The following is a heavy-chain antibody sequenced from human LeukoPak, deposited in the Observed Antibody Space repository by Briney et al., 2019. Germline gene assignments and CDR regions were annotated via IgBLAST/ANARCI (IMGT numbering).Heavy chain of an antibody. CDR1: AGSINNYY. D-gene: IGHD6-19*01. CDR3: ARRTYSSGWIFDY. Sequence: SETLSLTCTVSAGSINNYYWSWIRQPPGKGLEWIGYIYYSGSTNYNPSLKSRVTISVDTSKKQVSLNLSSVTAADTAVYYCARRTYSSGWIFDYWGQGTLVTVSS. J-gene: IGHJ4*02. V-gene: IGHV4-59*01. CDR2: IYYSGST.